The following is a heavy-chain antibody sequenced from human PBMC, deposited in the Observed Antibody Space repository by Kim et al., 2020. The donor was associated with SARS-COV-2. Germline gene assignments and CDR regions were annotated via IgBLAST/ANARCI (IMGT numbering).Heavy chain of an antibody. CDR1: GLTFSRYG. V-gene: IGHV3-21*01. Sequence: GGSLRLSCAASGLTFSRYGMNWVRQAPGKGLEWVSSITGGSSFMKYADSVTGRFTISRDNAKNSLYLQMNSLRSEDTALYYCARDFPKHPDHDTFDIWG. J-gene: IGHJ3*02. CDR3: ARDFPKHPDHDTFDI. CDR2: ITGGSSFM.